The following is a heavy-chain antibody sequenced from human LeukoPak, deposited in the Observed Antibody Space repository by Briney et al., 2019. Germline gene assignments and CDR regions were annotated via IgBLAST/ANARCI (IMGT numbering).Heavy chain of an antibody. Sequence: GGSLRLSCAASGFTFSSYEMNWVRQAPGKGLEWGSYISSSGSTIYYADSVKGRFTISRDNAKTSLYLQMNSLKTEDTAVYYCTTDYLIAAAGYFDYYYYMDGWGKGTTVTIS. V-gene: IGHV3-48*03. CDR1: GFTFSSYE. CDR2: ISSSGSTI. CDR3: TTDYLIAAAGYFDYYYYMDG. J-gene: IGHJ6*03. D-gene: IGHD6-13*01.